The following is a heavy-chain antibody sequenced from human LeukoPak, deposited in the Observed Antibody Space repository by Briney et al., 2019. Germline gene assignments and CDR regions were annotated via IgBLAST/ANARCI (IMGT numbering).Heavy chain of an antibody. CDR3: AREIGSSGYYPSFFDY. J-gene: IGHJ4*02. V-gene: IGHV3-21*01. Sequence: GALRLSCAASGFTFSSYSMNWVLQAPGKGLEWVSSISSSSSYIYYADSVKGRFTISRDNAKNSLYLQMNSLRAEDTAVYYCAREIGSSGYYPSFFDYWGQGTLVTVSS. CDR1: GFTFSSYS. D-gene: IGHD3-22*01. CDR2: ISSSSSYI.